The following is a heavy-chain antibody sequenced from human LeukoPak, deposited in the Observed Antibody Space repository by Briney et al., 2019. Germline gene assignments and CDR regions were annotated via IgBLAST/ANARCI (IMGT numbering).Heavy chain of an antibody. V-gene: IGHV1-69*06. J-gene: IGHJ5*02. CDR2: IIPIFGTA. Sequence: GASVKVSCKASGYTFTSYYMHWVRQAPGQGLEWMGGIIPIFGTANYAQKFQGRVTITADKSTSTAYMELSSLRSEDTAVYYCARARDYYGSGSYLDWFDPWGQGTLVTVST. CDR3: ARARDYYGSGSYLDWFDP. CDR1: GYTFTSYY. D-gene: IGHD3-10*01.